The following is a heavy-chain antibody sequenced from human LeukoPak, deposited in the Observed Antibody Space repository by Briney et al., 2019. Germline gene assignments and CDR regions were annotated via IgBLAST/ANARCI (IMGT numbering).Heavy chain of an antibody. Sequence: PGGSLRLSCAASGFTLSSYWMHWVRQAPGKGLEWVSGISWNSGSIGYADSVKGRFTISRDNAKNSLYLQMNSLRAEDMALYYCAKAGGIAAAGAFDYWGQGTLVTVSS. J-gene: IGHJ4*02. CDR2: ISWNSGSI. CDR1: GFTLSSYW. CDR3: AKAGGIAAAGAFDY. D-gene: IGHD6-13*01. V-gene: IGHV3-9*03.